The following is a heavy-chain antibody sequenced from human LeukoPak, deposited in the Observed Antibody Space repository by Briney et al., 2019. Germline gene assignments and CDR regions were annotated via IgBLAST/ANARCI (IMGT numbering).Heavy chain of an antibody. CDR1: GYTFTSYY. V-gene: IGHV1-46*01. Sequence: APVKVSCMASGYTFTSYYMHWVRQTPGQGLEWMGIINPSGGSTSYAQKFQGRVTLTRDTSTSTVYLELSSLRSEDTAVYYCARDPRHAIGGYYFDYWGERPLASVSS. D-gene: IGHD3-16*01. CDR2: INPSGGST. J-gene: IGHJ4*02. CDR3: ARDPRHAIGGYYFDY.